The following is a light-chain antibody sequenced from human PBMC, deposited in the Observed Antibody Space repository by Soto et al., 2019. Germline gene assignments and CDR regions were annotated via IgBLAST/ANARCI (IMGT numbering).Light chain of an antibody. V-gene: IGKV1-5*03. CDR2: QAS. Sequence: DIQMTQSPSTLSASVGDRVTITCRASQSISSWLAWYQQKPGKAPKLLIYQASSIEGGDPSRFSGSGSGSEFTLTISGLQPDDFATYYGEEYNGYSGYTFGQGTKLEIK. J-gene: IGKJ2*01. CDR1: QSISSW. CDR3: EEYNGYSGYT.